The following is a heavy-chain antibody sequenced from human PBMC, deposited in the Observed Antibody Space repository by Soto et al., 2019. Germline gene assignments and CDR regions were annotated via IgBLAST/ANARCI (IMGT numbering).Heavy chain of an antibody. CDR2: ISAYNGDT. Sequence: GASVKVSCKASGYTFTNFGVTWVRQAPGQGLEWMGRISAYNGDTIYIEKFQDRVTMTTDTSTTTAYLELRSLRFDDTAVYYCARGDPRVVPSALPYFDSWGQGTLVTVSS. J-gene: IGHJ4*02. CDR1: GYTFTNFG. CDR3: ARGDPRVVPSALPYFDS. V-gene: IGHV1-18*01. D-gene: IGHD2-2*01.